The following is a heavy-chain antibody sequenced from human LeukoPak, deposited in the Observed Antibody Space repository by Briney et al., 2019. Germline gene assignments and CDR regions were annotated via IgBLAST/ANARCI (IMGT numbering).Heavy chain of an antibody. Sequence: SETLSLTCAVYGGSFSGYYWSWIRQPPGKGLEWIGEINHSGSTNYNPSLKSRVTISVDTSKNQFSLKLSSVTAADTAVYYCARAYCGGGCYPYYYYYYGMDVWGQGTTVTVSS. CDR3: ARAYCGGGCYPYYYYYYGMDV. V-gene: IGHV4-34*01. D-gene: IGHD2-21*02. J-gene: IGHJ6*02. CDR1: GGSFSGYY. CDR2: INHSGST.